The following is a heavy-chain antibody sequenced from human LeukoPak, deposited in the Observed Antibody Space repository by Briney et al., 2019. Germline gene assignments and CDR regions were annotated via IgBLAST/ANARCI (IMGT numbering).Heavy chain of an antibody. CDR1: GFTFSSYG. V-gene: IGHV3-23*01. J-gene: IGHJ4*02. D-gene: IGHD3-9*01. CDR3: ARGTYYDTLTAYFPGSFDY. CDR2: ISGSGGTT. Sequence: GGSLRLSCAASGFTFSSYGMSWVRQAPGKGLERVSSISGSGGTTYYADSVKGRFTISRDNSKNTLYLQMNSLRADDTAVYSCARGTYYDTLTAYFPGSFDYWGQGTLVTVSS.